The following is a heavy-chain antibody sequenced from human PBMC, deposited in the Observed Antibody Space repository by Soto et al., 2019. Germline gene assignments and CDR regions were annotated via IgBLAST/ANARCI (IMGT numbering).Heavy chain of an antibody. J-gene: IGHJ6*02. CDR1: GGSFSGYY. D-gene: IGHD6-13*01. CDR3: ARGVRYSRSV. Sequence: QVQLQQWGAGLLKPSETLSLTCAVYGGSFSGYYWSWIRQPPGKGLEWIGEINHSGSTNYNPSLKSRVTRSVDTSKNQFSLKLSSVTAADTAVYYCARGVRYSRSVWGQGTTVTVSS. V-gene: IGHV4-34*01. CDR2: INHSGST.